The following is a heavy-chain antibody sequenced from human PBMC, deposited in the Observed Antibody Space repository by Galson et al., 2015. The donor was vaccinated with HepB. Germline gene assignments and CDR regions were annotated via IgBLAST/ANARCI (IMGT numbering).Heavy chain of an antibody. Sequence: SLRLSCAASGFTFSSYGMHWVRQAPGKGLEWVAVISYDGSNKYYADSVKVRFTISRDNSKNTLYLLMNSLRVEDTAVYYCAKEGDRGSYMFQFDNWGQGTLVTVSS. J-gene: IGHJ4*02. CDR1: GFTFSSYG. V-gene: IGHV3-30*18. CDR3: AKEGDRGSYMFQFDN. CDR2: ISYDGSNK. D-gene: IGHD3-10*01.